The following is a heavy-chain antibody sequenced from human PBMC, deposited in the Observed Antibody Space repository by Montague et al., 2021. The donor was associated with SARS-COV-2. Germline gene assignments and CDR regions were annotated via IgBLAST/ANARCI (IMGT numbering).Heavy chain of an antibody. Sequence: SETLSLTCTVSGGFISSSSYYWGWIRQPPGKGLEWIGSIYYRGSTYYXXXVESRVTISVDTSKNQFSLKLSSVTAADTAVYYCARVGRQQLVRLSGMDVWGQGTTVTVSS. CDR3: ARVGRQQLVRLSGMDV. CDR1: GGFISSSSYY. D-gene: IGHD6-13*01. CDR2: IYYRGST. J-gene: IGHJ6*02. V-gene: IGHV4-39*07.